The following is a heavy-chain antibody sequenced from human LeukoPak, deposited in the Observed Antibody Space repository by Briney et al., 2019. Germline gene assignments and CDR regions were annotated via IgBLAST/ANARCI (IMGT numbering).Heavy chain of an antibody. Sequence: ASVKVSRKASGYTFSNYAIHWVRQAPGQGLEWMGWINAGSGDTKYSQNLQGRVTITRDTSASTAYMELSSLRSEDTAVYYCARERASTEPDAFDIWGQGTMVTVSS. D-gene: IGHD4-17*01. CDR2: INAGSGDT. J-gene: IGHJ3*02. CDR1: GYTFSNYA. V-gene: IGHV1-3*01. CDR3: ARERASTEPDAFDI.